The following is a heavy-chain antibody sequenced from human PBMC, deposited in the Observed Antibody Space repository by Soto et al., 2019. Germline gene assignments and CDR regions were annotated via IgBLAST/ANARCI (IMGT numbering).Heavy chain of an antibody. V-gene: IGHV1-8*01. CDR1: GYTFTSYD. Sequence: GPSVKVSCKASGYTFTSYDINWVRQATGQGLEWMGWMNPNSGNTGYAQKFQGRVTMTRNTSISTAYMELSSLRSEDTAVYYCARGFNGFYDQSDFDYWGQGTPVTVSS. CDR2: MNPNSGNT. J-gene: IGHJ4*02. D-gene: IGHD3-3*01. CDR3: ARGFNGFYDQSDFDY.